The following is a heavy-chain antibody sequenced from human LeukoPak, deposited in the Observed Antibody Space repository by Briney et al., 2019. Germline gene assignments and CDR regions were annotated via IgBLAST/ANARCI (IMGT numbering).Heavy chain of an antibody. Sequence: GGSLRLSCAASGFTFDDYAMHWVRQAPGKGLEWVSGISWNSGSIGYADSVKGRFTISRDNAKNSLYLQMNSLRAEDTALYYCAKGTNDYVWGSYRLTPYYFDYWGQGTLVTVSS. D-gene: IGHD3-16*02. CDR1: GFTFDDYA. V-gene: IGHV3-9*01. CDR2: ISWNSGSI. J-gene: IGHJ4*02. CDR3: AKGTNDYVWGSYRLTPYYFDY.